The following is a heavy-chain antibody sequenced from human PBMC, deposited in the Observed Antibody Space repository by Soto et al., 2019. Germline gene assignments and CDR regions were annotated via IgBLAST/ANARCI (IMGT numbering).Heavy chain of an antibody. CDR1: GGSISSSNW. Sequence: SETLSLTCAVSGGSISSSNWWSWVRQPPGKGLEWIGEIYHSGSTNYNPSLKSRVTISVDKSKNQFSLKLSSVTAADTAVYYCARLNIAAAGPKWFDPWGQGTLVTVS. V-gene: IGHV4-4*02. CDR3: ARLNIAAAGPKWFDP. CDR2: IYHSGST. J-gene: IGHJ5*02. D-gene: IGHD6-13*01.